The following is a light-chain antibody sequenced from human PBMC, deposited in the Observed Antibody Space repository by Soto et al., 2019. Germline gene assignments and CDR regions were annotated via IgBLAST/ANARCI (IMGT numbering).Light chain of an antibody. CDR3: SSYAGSNNLV. CDR1: SSDIGGYNY. Sequence: QSALTQPPSASGSPGQSVAISCTGTSSDIGGYNYVSWYQQHPGKAPKLMIFEVSQRPSGVPDRFSGSKSGNTASLTVSGLQAEDEADYYCSSYAGSNNLVFGGGTKLPVL. V-gene: IGLV2-8*01. CDR2: EVS. J-gene: IGLJ2*01.